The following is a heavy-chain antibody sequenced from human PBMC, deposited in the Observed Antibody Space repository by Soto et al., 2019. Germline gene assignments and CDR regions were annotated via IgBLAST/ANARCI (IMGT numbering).Heavy chain of an antibody. CDR2: IKSKTDGGTT. CDR3: TTYSGLWFGELSPGY. J-gene: IGHJ4*02. V-gene: IGHV3-15*01. Sequence: GGSLRLSCAASGFTFSNAWMSWVRQAPGKGLEWVGRIKSKTDGGTTDYAAPVKGRFTISRDDSKNTLYLQMNSLKTEDTAVYYCTTYSGLWFGELSPGYWGQGTLVTVSS. CDR1: GFTFSNAW. D-gene: IGHD3-10*01.